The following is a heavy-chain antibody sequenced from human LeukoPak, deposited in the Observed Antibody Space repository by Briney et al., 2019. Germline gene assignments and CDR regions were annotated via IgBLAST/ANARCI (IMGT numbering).Heavy chain of an antibody. V-gene: IGHV3-30-3*01. Sequence: GGSLRPSCAASGFTFSSYAMHWVRQAPGKGLEWVAVISYDGSNKYYADSVKGRFTISRDNSKNTLYLQMNSLRAEDTAVYYCARGGGLGVVVRTAKTFDIWGQGTMVTVSS. CDR2: ISYDGSNK. D-gene: IGHD3-22*01. J-gene: IGHJ3*02. CDR3: ARGGGLGVVVRTAKTFDI. CDR1: GFTFSSYA.